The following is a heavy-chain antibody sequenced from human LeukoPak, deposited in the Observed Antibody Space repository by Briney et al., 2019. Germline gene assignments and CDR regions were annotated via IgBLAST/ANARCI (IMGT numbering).Heavy chain of an antibody. Sequence: PSETLSLTCTVPGGSISSYYWSWIRQPPGKGLEWIGYIYYSGSTNYNPSLKSRVTISVDTSKNQFSLKLSSVTAADTAVYYCARDPDSSGYPNWYFDLWGRGTLVTVSS. CDR1: GGSISSYY. D-gene: IGHD3-22*01. V-gene: IGHV4-59*01. CDR2: IYYSGST. CDR3: ARDPDSSGYPNWYFDL. J-gene: IGHJ2*01.